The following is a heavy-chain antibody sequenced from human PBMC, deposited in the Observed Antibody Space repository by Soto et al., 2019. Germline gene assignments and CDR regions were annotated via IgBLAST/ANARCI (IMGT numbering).Heavy chain of an antibody. J-gene: IGHJ3*02. CDR3: AIDSEQWLVLHDAFDI. V-gene: IGHV1-18*01. D-gene: IGHD6-19*01. CDR2: ISAYNGNT. CDR1: GYTFTSYG. Sequence: QVQLVQSGAEVKKPGASVKVSCKASGYTFTSYGISWVRQAPGQGLEWMGWISAYNGNTNYAQKLQGRVTMTTDTSTSTAYMELRSLRSDDTAVYYCAIDSEQWLVLHDAFDIWGQGTMVTVSS.